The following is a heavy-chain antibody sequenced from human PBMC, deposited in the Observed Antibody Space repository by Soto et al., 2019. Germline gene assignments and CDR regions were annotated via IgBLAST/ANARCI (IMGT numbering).Heavy chain of an antibody. CDR2: IRSKAYGGTP. CDR1: GFTFEMYA. CDR3: TRVPGPRGYSAPNLYYYGMDA. V-gene: IGHV3-49*04. D-gene: IGHD3-22*01. J-gene: IGHJ6*02. Sequence: TLRLSCRSSGFTFEMYAMSWVRQAPGKGLEGLGLIRSKAYGGTPAHAASVAGRFTSSRDDSNDIAYLQINSRRIEDTAVYYCTRVPGPRGYSAPNLYYYGMDAWGQGTTVTVSS.